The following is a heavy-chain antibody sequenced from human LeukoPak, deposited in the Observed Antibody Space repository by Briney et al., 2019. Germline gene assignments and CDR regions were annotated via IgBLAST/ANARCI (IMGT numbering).Heavy chain of an antibody. CDR2: INGGGGTT. Sequence: GGSLRLSCAASGFTFSSYAMSWVRQAPGTGLEWVSAINGGGGTTYYADSVKGRFTMPRDNSKNTVYLQMNSLRAEDTAVYYCARDFREVPAATYYYYYGMDVWGQGTTVTVSS. CDR3: ARDFREVPAATYYYYYGMDV. J-gene: IGHJ6*02. CDR1: GFTFSSYA. V-gene: IGHV3-23*01. D-gene: IGHD2-2*01.